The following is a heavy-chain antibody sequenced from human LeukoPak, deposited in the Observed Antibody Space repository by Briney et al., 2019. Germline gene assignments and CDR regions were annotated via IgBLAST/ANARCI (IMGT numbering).Heavy chain of an antibody. CDR2: INHSGST. J-gene: IGHJ5*02. Sequence: PSETPSLTCAVYGGSFSGYYWSWIRQPPGKGLEWIGEINHSGSTNYNPSLKSRVTISVDTSKNQFSLKLSSVTAADTAVYYCARGSRGSGYYYGSGSPIPPYNWFDPWGQGTLVTVSS. D-gene: IGHD3-10*01. CDR3: ARGSRGSGYYYGSGSPIPPYNWFDP. V-gene: IGHV4-34*01. CDR1: GGSFSGYY.